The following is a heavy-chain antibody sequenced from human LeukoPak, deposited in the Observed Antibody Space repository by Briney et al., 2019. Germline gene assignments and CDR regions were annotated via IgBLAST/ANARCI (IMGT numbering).Heavy chain of an antibody. CDR2: IYYSGST. Sequence: SETLSLTCTVSGGSISSYYWSWIRQPPGKGLEWIGYIYYSGSTNYNPSLKSRVTISVDTSKNQFSLKLSSVTAADTAVYYCARSLWFGESGFWFDPWGQGTLVTVSS. D-gene: IGHD3-10*01. V-gene: IGHV4-59*01. J-gene: IGHJ5*02. CDR1: GGSISSYY. CDR3: ARSLWFGESGFWFDP.